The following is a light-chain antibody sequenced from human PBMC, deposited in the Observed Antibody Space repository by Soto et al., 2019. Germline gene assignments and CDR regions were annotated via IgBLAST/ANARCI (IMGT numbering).Light chain of an antibody. V-gene: IGLV2-14*01. CDR3: SSSKTNNLRQIV. CDR2: DVS. CDR1: SSDVGGYNY. J-gene: IGLJ1*01. Sequence: QSVLTQPASVSGSPGQSITISCTRTSSDVGGYNYVSWYQQHPGKAPKFMIYDVSNRPSGVSNRFSGSKSGNTASLTISGLQAEDDADYYCSSSKTNNLRQIVFRTSTKVPVL.